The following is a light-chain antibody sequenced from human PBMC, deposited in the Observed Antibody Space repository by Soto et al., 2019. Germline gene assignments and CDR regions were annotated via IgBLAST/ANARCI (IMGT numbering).Light chain of an antibody. Sequence: QSALAQPASVSGSPGQSITVSCTVTSSDVGGYNYVSWYQQHPGKAPKLMIYEVSNRPSGDSNRFSGSKSGNTASLTISGLQAEDEADYYCSSYTSSSTRVFGTGTKVTVL. V-gene: IGLV2-14*01. CDR3: SSYTSSSTRV. CDR2: EVS. J-gene: IGLJ1*01. CDR1: SSDVGGYNY.